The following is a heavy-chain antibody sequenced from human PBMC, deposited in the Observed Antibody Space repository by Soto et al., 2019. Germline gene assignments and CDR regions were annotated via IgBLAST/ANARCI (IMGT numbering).Heavy chain of an antibody. V-gene: IGHV3-48*03. Sequence: GGSLRLSCAASGLTFSTYEMNWVRQAPGKGLEWVSYIRGGGSPILYADSVKGRFTISRDNAKNSLYLQMNSLRAEDTALYYCASKIFGTTYFDYWGQGALVTVSS. CDR3: ASKIFGTTYFDY. J-gene: IGHJ4*02. D-gene: IGHD1-7*01. CDR2: IRGGGSPI. CDR1: GLTFSTYE.